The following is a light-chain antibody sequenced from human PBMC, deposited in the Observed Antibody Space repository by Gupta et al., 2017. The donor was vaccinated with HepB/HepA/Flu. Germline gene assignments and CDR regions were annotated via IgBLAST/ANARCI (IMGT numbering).Light chain of an antibody. J-gene: IGKJ4*01. Sequence: IQMTQSPSSLSASVGDRITITCQATQDISNYLNGYQQKTGKAPKLLIYDASTLETGVSARFIGGGSGTDWTLTISSLQPEDISTDYCHQHYKVLLTFGEGTKVEIK. CDR1: QDISNY. CDR3: HQHYKVLLT. CDR2: DAS. V-gene: IGKV1-33*01.